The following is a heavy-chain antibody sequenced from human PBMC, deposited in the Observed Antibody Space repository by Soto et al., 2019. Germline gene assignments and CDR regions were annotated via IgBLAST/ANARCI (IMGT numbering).Heavy chain of an antibody. CDR1: GGSISSSSY. J-gene: IGHJ6*02. CDR3: RRSSRYSTDV. CDR2: IYSIGST. V-gene: IGHV4-39*01. D-gene: IGHD6-13*01. Sequence: QLQLQESGPGLVKPSETLSLTCTVSGGSISSSSYWGWIRQPPGKGLEWIGSIYSIGSTYYNPSPKSRVTISVDTSKKQFSLKLSSVTAADTAVYYCRRSSRYSTDVWGQGTTVTVSS.